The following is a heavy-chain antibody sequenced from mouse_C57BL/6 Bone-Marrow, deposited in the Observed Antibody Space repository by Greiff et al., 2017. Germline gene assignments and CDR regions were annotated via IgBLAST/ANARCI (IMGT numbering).Heavy chain of an antibody. CDR2: IDPSDSYT. V-gene: IGHV1-69*01. CDR3: ARWSSWFAY. CDR1: GNTFTSYW. Sequence: QVQLQQPGAELVMPGASVKLSCKASGNTFTSYWVHWVKQRPGQGLEWIGEIDPSDSYTNYNQKFKGKSTLTVDKSSSTAYMQLSSLTSEDSAVYYCARWSSWFAYWGQGTLVTVSA. J-gene: IGHJ3*01.